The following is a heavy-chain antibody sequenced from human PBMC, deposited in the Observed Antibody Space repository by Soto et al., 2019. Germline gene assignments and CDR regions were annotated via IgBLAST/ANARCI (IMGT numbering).Heavy chain of an antibody. CDR3: ARARHCGGDFYIPIDX. CDR2: IYYSGST. V-gene: IGHV4-61*01. D-gene: IGHD2-21*02. J-gene: IGHJ5*02. Sequence: TRSLTCAVSGVSVSSVSYYWSWIRQPPGKGLEWIGYIYYSGSTNYNPSIKSRVTISVDTSKNQLSLKLSSVTAADTAVYYCARARHCGGDFYIPIDXWGQVTRLTVSX. CDR1: GVSVSSVSYY.